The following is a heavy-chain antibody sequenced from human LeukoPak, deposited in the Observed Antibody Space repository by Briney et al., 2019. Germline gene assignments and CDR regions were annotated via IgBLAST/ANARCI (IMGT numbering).Heavy chain of an antibody. V-gene: IGHV6-1*01. Sequence: SQTLSLTCAISGDSVSSNSAAWHWVRQSPSRGLEWLGRTYYRSNLYNDYAVSVKSRITINPDTSKNQFSLQLNSVTPEDTAVYYCAREGDSSGCFHYWGQGTLVTVSS. J-gene: IGHJ4*02. D-gene: IGHD6-19*01. CDR1: GDSVSSNSAA. CDR3: AREGDSSGCFHY. CDR2: TYYRSNLYN.